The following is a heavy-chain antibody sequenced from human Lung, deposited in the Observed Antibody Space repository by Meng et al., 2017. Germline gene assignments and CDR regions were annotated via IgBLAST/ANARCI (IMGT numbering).Heavy chain of an antibody. D-gene: IGHD3-16*01. J-gene: IGHJ4*02. Sequence: QQQQQESGPVLVKHSETPSLTSTISGGSISSSSNYWDWIRQPPGKRLEWIGSIYYGGATYYNPSLKSRVTMSVDTSKNQFSLRLSSVTDADTAVFYCARRVHDGRHYHYFDYWGQGALVTVSS. CDR3: ARRVHDGRHYHYFDY. V-gene: IGHV4-39*01. CDR1: GGSISSSSNY. CDR2: IYYGGAT.